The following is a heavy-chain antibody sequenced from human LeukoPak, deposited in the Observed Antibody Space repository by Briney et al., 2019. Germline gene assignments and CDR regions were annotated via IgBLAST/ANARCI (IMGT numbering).Heavy chain of an antibody. CDR3: ARETGYSSGWYGPWFDP. V-gene: IGHV3-48*01. J-gene: IGHJ5*02. D-gene: IGHD6-19*01. CDR2: ISSNSSTI. Sequence: GGSLRLSCAASGFTFSSYSMNRVRQAPGKGLEWVSYISSNSSTIYYADSVKGRFTISRDNAKNSLYLQMNSLRAEDTAVYYCARETGYSSGWYGPWFDPWGQGTLVTVSS. CDR1: GFTFSSYS.